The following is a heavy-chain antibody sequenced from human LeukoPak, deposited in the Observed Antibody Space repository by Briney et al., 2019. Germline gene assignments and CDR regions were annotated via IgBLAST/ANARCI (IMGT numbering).Heavy chain of an antibody. J-gene: IGHJ3*01. Sequence: GASVKVSCKSSRGTFSKYSIYWLRQAPGQGLEYMGRIIPNLATTNYARRFQGQLTISADTSTTTVYMEMSSLGFEDTALYYCAIVTGSHFSRAGDVFDLWGQGTLVIVSS. CDR2: IIPNLATT. CDR1: RGTFSKYS. CDR3: AIVTGSHFSRAGDVFDL. V-gene: IGHV1-69*08. D-gene: IGHD1-26*01.